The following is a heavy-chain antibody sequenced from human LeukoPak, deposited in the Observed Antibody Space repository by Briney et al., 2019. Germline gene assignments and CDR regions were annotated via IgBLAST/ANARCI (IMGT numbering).Heavy chain of an antibody. CDR2: INWNGDST. CDR1: GFTFDDYG. J-gene: IGHJ5*02. Sequence: GGSLRLSCAASGFTFDDYGMSWVRQAPAKGLDWVSVINWNGDSTGYADSVKGRFTISRDNAKNSLYLQMNSLRAEDTAVYYCAKGGSRDWFDPWGQGTLVTVSS. V-gene: IGHV3-20*04. D-gene: IGHD3-10*01. CDR3: AKGGSRDWFDP.